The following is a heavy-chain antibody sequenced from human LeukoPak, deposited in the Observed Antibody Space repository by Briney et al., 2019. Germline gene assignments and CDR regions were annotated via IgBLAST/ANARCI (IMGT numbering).Heavy chain of an antibody. CDR2: INPSGGST. CDR1: GYTFTSYY. Sequence: ASVKVSCKASGYTFTSYYMHWVRQAPGQGLEWMGIINPSGGSTSYAQKFQGRVTMTRDTSTSTVYMGLSSLRSEDTAVYYCARLRTYYDFWSGYYDWFDPWGQGTLVTVSS. J-gene: IGHJ5*02. CDR3: ARLRTYYDFWSGYYDWFDP. V-gene: IGHV1-46*01. D-gene: IGHD3-3*01.